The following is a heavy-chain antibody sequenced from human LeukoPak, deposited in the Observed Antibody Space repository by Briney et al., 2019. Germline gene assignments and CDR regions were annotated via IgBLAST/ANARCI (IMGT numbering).Heavy chain of an antibody. D-gene: IGHD2/OR15-2a*01. V-gene: IGHV1-18*01. CDR1: GYTLTSYG. CDR2: INTYNGNT. Sequence: ASVKVSCKAFGYTLTSYGISWVRQAPGQGLEWMGWINTYNGNTNYAQKLQGRVTMTTDTSTSTAYMELRSLRSDDTAMYYCASPGPYRRDYLYWGQGTPSPSPQ. CDR3: ASPGPYRRDYLY. J-gene: IGHJ4*02.